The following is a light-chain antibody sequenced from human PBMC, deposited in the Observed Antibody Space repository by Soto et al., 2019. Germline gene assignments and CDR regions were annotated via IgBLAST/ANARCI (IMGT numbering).Light chain of an antibody. J-gene: IGLJ1*01. CDR3: SSYTSSSTLV. V-gene: IGLV2-14*01. Sequence: QSVLTQPASVSGSPGQSITISYTGTSSDVGGYNYVSWYQQHPGKAPKLMIYDVNNRPSGVSNRFSGSKSGNTASLTISGLQAEDEADYYCSSYTSSSTLVFGTGTKVTVL. CDR1: SSDVGGYNY. CDR2: DVN.